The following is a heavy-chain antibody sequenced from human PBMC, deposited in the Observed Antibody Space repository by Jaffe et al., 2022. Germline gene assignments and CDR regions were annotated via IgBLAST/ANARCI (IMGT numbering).Heavy chain of an antibody. CDR3: ASAFFYSSGWYARPFDY. Sequence: QVQLQESGPGLVKPSETLSLTCAVSGYSISSGYYWGWIRQPPGKGLEWIGSIYHSGSTYYNPSLKSRVTISVDTSKNQFSLKLSSVTAADTAVYYCASAFFYSSGWYARPFDYWGQGTLVTVSS. J-gene: IGHJ4*02. V-gene: IGHV4-38-2*01. D-gene: IGHD6-19*01. CDR2: IYHSGST. CDR1: GYSISSGYY.